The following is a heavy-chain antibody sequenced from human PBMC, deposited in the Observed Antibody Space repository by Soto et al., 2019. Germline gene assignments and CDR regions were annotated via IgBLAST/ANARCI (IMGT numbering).Heavy chain of an antibody. CDR2: IYYVGST. D-gene: IGHD1-1*01. Sequence: SETLSLTCSVSGGSINSKSYFWGWIRQPPGKGLEWIGEIYYVGSTNYNPSLKSRLTISVDKSKNQFSLKLSSVTAADTAVYYCARDRGNWNYLDYWGQGTLVTVSS. CDR3: ARDRGNWNYLDY. J-gene: IGHJ4*02. V-gene: IGHV4-39*07. CDR1: GGSINSKSYF.